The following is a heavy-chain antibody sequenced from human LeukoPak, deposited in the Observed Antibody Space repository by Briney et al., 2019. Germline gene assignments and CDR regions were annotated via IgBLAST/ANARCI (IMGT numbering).Heavy chain of an antibody. CDR3: ARVKQRLVRLLGRDTTYNYYYYMDV. CDR2: ISYDGSNK. D-gene: IGHD6-13*01. V-gene: IGHV3-30*04. Sequence: PGRSLRLSCAASGFTFSSYAMHWVRQAPGKGLEWVAVISYDGSNKYYADSVKGRFTISRDNSKNTLYLQMNSLRAEDTAVYYCARVKQRLVRLLGRDTTYNYYYYMDVWGKGTTVTVSS. CDR1: GFTFSSYA. J-gene: IGHJ6*03.